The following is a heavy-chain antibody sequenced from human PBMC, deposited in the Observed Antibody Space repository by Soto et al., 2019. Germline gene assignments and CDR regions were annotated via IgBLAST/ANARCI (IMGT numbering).Heavy chain of an antibody. CDR2: MSHSGGT. J-gene: IGHJ3*02. D-gene: IGHD1-1*01. V-gene: IGHV4-61*01. CDR1: GELVSSGIYY. CDR3: ARVERGTATTVVDAFDI. Sequence: SGTLSLTFAVYGELVSSGIYYWSWIRQPPGKGLEWIGEMSHSGGTHFNPSLKSRVIISVDTSKNQFSLKMSSVAAADTALYYCARVERGTATTVVDAFDIWGPGTMVTVSS.